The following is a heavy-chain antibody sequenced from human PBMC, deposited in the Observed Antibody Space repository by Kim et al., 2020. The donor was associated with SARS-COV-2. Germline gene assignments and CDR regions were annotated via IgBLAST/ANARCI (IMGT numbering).Heavy chain of an antibody. CDR3: ARGFIWGSGSYSSHNAFDI. D-gene: IGHD3-10*01. J-gene: IGHJ3*02. Sequence: SETLSLTCAVYGGCFSGYYWSWIRQPPGKGLEWIGEINHSGSTNQNPSLKSRVTISVDTSKNQFSLKLSSVTAADTAVYYCARGFIWGSGSYSSHNAFDIWGQGTMVTVSS. CDR2: INHSGST. CDR1: GGCFSGYY. V-gene: IGHV4-34*01.